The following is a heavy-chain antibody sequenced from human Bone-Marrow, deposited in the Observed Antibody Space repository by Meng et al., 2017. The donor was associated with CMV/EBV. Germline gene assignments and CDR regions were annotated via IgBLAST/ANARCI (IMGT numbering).Heavy chain of an antibody. Sequence: ASVKVSCKASGYTFTSYDINWVRQATGQGLEWMGWISAYNGNTNYAQKLQGRVTMTTDTSTSTAYMELRSLRSDDTAVYYCARDTDGLGSPISYYYYGMDVWGQGTTVTVSS. D-gene: IGHD2-2*01. V-gene: IGHV1-18*01. J-gene: IGHJ6*02. CDR3: ARDTDGLGSPISYYYYGMDV. CDR2: ISAYNGNT. CDR1: GYTFTSYD.